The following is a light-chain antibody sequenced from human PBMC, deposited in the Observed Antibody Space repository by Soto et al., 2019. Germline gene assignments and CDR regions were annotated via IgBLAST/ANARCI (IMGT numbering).Light chain of an antibody. CDR1: SSDVGSYNL. V-gene: IGLV2-23*01. Sequence: QSALTQPASVSGSPGQSITISCTGSSSDVGSYNLVSWHQQYPGKAPKLMIYEGSKRPSGVSNRFSGSKSGNTASLTISGLQAEDEADDYCCSYAGRRTLVFGGGTKLTVL. CDR2: EGS. J-gene: IGLJ3*02. CDR3: CSYAGRRTLV.